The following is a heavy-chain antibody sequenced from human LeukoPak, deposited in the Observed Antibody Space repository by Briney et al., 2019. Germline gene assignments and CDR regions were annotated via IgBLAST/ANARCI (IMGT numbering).Heavy chain of an antibody. V-gene: IGHV3-9*01. CDR3: AKGASRDGGVSGA. Sequence: PGGSLRLSCAASGFTFDDYAMHCARQAPGKGLEWVSGINWNSGSIGYADSVKGRFTISRDNAKNSLYLQMNSLRSEDTALYYCAKGASRDGGVSGAWGQGTLVTVSS. J-gene: IGHJ5*02. D-gene: IGHD2-8*02. CDR2: INWNSGSI. CDR1: GFTFDDYA.